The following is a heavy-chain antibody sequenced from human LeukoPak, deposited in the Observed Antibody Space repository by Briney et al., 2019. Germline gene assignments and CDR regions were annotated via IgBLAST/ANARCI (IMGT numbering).Heavy chain of an antibody. J-gene: IGHJ4*02. CDR3: ASGSGRSPPDFDH. Sequence: GGSLRLSCAASGFTFSNYGMHWVRRAPGKGLDWVAVIWNDGRNKYYADSVKGRFTISRDNSKNTLYLQMNSLRAEDTSVYYCASGSGRSPPDFDHWGQGTLVTVSS. CDR2: IWNDGRNK. CDR1: GFTFSNYG. V-gene: IGHV3-33*01. D-gene: IGHD3-10*01.